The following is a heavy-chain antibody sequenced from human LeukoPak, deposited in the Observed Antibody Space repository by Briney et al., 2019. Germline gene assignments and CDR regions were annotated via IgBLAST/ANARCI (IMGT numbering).Heavy chain of an antibody. CDR1: GDTFSSYA. CDR2: IIPIFGIA. J-gene: IGHJ6*02. Sequence: SVKVSCKASGDTFSSYAISWVRQAPGQGLEWMGRIIPIFGIANYAQKFQGRVTITADKSTSTAYMELSSLRSEDTAVYYCRCHSSSYYYGMDVWGQGTTVTVSS. V-gene: IGHV1-69*04. CDR3: RCHSSSYYYGMDV. D-gene: IGHD6-13*01.